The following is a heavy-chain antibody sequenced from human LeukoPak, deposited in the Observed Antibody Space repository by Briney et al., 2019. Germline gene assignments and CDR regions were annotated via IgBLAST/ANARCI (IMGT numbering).Heavy chain of an antibody. D-gene: IGHD3-22*01. CDR2: IWYDGSNK. CDR1: GFTFSSYG. CDR3: ARGGVDYYDSSGYYFSYFDY. V-gene: IGHV3-33*01. J-gene: IGHJ4*02. Sequence: PGGSLRLSCAASGFTFSSYGMRWVRQAPGKGLEWVAVIWYDGSNKYYADSVKGRFTISRDNSKNTLYLQMNSLRAEDTAVYYCARGGVDYYDSSGYYFSYFDYWGQGTLVTVSS.